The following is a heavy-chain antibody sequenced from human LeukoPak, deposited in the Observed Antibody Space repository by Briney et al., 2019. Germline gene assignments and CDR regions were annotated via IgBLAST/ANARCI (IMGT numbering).Heavy chain of an antibody. J-gene: IGHJ6*03. V-gene: IGHV4-59*11. D-gene: IGHD3-10*01. CDR1: GGSISSHY. CDR3: ARVPGFLVRGVTTYYYYYMDV. Sequence: PSETLSLTCTVSGGSISSHYRSWIRQPPGKGLEWIGYIYYSGSTNYNPSLKSRVAISVDTSKNQFSLKLSYVTAADTAVYYCARVPGFLVRGVTTYYYYYMDVWGKGTTVTVSS. CDR2: IYYSGST.